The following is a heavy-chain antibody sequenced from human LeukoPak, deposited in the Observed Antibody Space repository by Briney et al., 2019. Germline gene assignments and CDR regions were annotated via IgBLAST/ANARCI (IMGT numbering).Heavy chain of an antibody. Sequence: ASVKVSCKASGYTFTSYGISWVRQAPGQGLEWMGIINPSGGSTSYAQKFQGRVTMTRDTSTSTVYMELSSLRSEDTAVYYCAVTGFTYGSGSYYNIDYWGQGTLVTVSS. V-gene: IGHV1-46*01. CDR2: INPSGGST. D-gene: IGHD3-10*01. J-gene: IGHJ4*02. CDR3: AVTGFTYGSGSYYNIDY. CDR1: GYTFTSYG.